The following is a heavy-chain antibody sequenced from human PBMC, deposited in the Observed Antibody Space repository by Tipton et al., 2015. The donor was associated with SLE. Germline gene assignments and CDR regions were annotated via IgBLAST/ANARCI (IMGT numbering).Heavy chain of an antibody. V-gene: IGHV3-23*01. CDR2: ISGSSVVT. D-gene: IGHD2-15*01. CDR1: GFTFSSHS. Sequence: SLRLSCAASGFTFSSHSMIWVRQAPGKGLEWVSAISGSSVVTYYADSVKGRFTISRDNSKNTLYLQMNSLRDDDTALYYCAKWSGGCCQKGGALDIWGQGTRVIVSS. J-gene: IGHJ3*02. CDR3: AKWSGGCCQKGGALDI.